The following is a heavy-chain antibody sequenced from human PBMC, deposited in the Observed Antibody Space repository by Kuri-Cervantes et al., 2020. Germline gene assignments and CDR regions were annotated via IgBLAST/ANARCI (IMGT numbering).Heavy chain of an antibody. Sequence: GESLKISCAASGFTFSNYAMSWVRQAPGKGLEWVAVISYDGSNKYYADSVKGRFTISRDNSKNTLYLQMNGLRAEDTAVYYCAKGGYSYAKGNFDYWGQGTLVTVSS. D-gene: IGHD5-18*01. CDR2: ISYDGSNK. CDR3: AKGGYSYAKGNFDY. CDR1: GFTFSNYA. V-gene: IGHV3-30*18. J-gene: IGHJ4*02.